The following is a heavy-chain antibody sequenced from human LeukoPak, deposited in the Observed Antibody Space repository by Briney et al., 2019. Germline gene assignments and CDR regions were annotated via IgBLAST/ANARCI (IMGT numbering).Heavy chain of an antibody. Sequence: PGGSLRLSCEASGFTFSNNYMSWVRQAPGKGLEWVSVIYSGGGTFYSEFVKGRFTISRDYSKNTLYLQMNSLRADDTAVYYCARDSNGPAFWGQGTLVTVSS. V-gene: IGHV3-53*01. D-gene: IGHD6-19*01. CDR2: IYSGGGT. CDR3: ARDSNGPAF. J-gene: IGHJ4*02. CDR1: GFTFSNNY.